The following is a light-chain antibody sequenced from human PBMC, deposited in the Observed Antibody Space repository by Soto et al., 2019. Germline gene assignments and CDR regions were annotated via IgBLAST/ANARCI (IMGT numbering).Light chain of an antibody. CDR1: QRVLYSSNNKNY. Sequence: IVMTQSPDSLAVSLGERATINCKSSQRVLYSSNNKNYLAWYQQKPGQPPKLLIYWASTRESGVPDRFSGSGSGKDFTLTIISLQAEDVAVYFCQQYYSTPQTFGGGTKVEIK. J-gene: IGKJ4*01. V-gene: IGKV4-1*01. CDR2: WAS. CDR3: QQYYSTPQT.